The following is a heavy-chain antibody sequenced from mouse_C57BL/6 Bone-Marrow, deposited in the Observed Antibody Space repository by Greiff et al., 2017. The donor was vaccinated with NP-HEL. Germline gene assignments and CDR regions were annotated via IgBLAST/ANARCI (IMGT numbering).Heavy chain of an antibody. CDR2: INPSSGYT. V-gene: IGHV1-4*01. CDR1: GYTFTSYT. Sequence: VQLQQSGAELARPGASVKMSCKASGYTFTSYTMHWVKQRPGQGLEWIGYINPSSGYTKSNQKFKDKATLTADKSSSTAYMQLSSLTSEDSAVYYCARWGDYFYAMDYWGQGTSVTVSS. CDR3: ARWGDYFYAMDY. D-gene: IGHD1-1*01. J-gene: IGHJ4*01.